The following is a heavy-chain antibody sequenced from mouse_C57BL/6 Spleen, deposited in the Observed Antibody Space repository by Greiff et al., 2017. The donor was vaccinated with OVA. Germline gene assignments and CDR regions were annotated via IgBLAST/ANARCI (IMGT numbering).Heavy chain of an antibody. D-gene: IGHD2-1*01. CDR2: IDPSASYT. CDR1: GYTFTSYW. J-gene: IGHJ2*01. CDR3: ARSGGNYDY. Sequence: QVQLKQPGAELVMPGASVKLSCKASGYTFTSYWMHWVKQRPGQGLEWIGEIDPSASYTTYNQKFKGKSTLTVDKSSSTAYMQLSSLTSEDSAVYYCARSGGNYDYWGQGTTLTVSS. V-gene: IGHV1-69*01.